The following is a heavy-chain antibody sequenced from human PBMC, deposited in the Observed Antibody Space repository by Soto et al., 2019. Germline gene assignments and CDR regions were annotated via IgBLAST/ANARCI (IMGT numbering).Heavy chain of an antibody. J-gene: IGHJ4*02. CDR3: ARGSVPADY. CDR2: IYASGST. D-gene: IGHD4-17*01. CDR1: GGSLSNYY. V-gene: IGHV4-4*07. Sequence: QVQLQESGPGLVKASETLSLTCTVSGGSLSNYYWSWIRQPAGKGLEWIGRIYASGSTDYNPSLKSRVTMSIDTSDNQFSLQLSSVTAADTAMYYYARGSVPADYWGQGTLVTVSS.